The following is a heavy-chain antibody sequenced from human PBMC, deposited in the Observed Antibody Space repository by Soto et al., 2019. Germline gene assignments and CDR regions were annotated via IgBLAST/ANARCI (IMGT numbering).Heavy chain of an antibody. CDR3: ATPFLGN. D-gene: IGHD1-26*01. V-gene: IGHV1-8*01. CDR2: MNRNTGKA. CDR1: GYTFTSDD. J-gene: IGHJ4*02. Sequence: ASVKVSCKASGYTFTSDDINWVRQSTRQWPEWMGCMNRNTGKAGTAQRCQCKVTMTRHTSICTAYMEPSVLRSEDTAVYYCATPFLGNWGQGTPVTVSS.